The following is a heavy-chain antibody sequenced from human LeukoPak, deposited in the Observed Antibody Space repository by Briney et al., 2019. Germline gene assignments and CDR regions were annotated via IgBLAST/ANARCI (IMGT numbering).Heavy chain of an antibody. D-gene: IGHD6-13*01. CDR2: ISYSGSS. J-gene: IGHJ4*02. Sequence: SETLSLTCTVSGGSIISTIYYWGWIRQSPGKGLDWIGSISYSGSSFCKPSLKSRVTIAVDTSKNQFSLRLSSVTAADTAFYYCAGDRGVSGFDYWGQGTLVTVSS. V-gene: IGHV4-39*07. CDR1: GGSIISTIYY. CDR3: AGDRGVSGFDY.